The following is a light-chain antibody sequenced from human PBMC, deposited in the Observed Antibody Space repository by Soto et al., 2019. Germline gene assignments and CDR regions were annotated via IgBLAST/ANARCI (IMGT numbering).Light chain of an antibody. CDR2: GAS. J-gene: IGKJ1*01. Sequence: EIVMTQSPATLSVSPGERATLSCRASQSVGSNLAWYHQKPGQAPRLLFYGASTRATGIPARFSGSESGTEFALTISSLQSEDFAVYYCQQSSRWPRTFGQATKVDIK. CDR1: QSVGSN. V-gene: IGKV3-15*01. CDR3: QQSSRWPRT.